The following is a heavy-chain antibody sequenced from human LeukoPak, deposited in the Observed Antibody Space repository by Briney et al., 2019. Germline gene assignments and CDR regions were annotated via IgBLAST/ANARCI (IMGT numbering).Heavy chain of an antibody. CDR2: ISTYNGNT. V-gene: IGHV1-18*01. Sequence: ASAKVSCKASGYTFTSYGINWVRQAPGQGLEWMGWISTYNGNTNYAQNLQGRVTMTTDTSTSTAYMELRSLRSDDTAVYYCARAEIRYYDSSGYYSYYFDYWGQGTLVTVSS. J-gene: IGHJ4*02. D-gene: IGHD3-22*01. CDR3: ARAEIRYYDSSGYYSYYFDY. CDR1: GYTFTSYG.